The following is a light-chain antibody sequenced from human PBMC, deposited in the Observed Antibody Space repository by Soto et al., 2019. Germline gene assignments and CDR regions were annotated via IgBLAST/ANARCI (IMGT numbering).Light chain of an antibody. V-gene: IGKV3-20*01. Sequence: EIVLTQSPGTPSLSPGERATLSCRASQSVSSNYITWYQQKPGQAPRRLIFGASSRATGIPDRFSGSGSGTDFTLTISRLEPEDFAVYYCQQYGSSPSTFGQGTKVEIK. CDR3: QQYGSSPST. CDR1: QSVSSNY. J-gene: IGKJ1*01. CDR2: GAS.